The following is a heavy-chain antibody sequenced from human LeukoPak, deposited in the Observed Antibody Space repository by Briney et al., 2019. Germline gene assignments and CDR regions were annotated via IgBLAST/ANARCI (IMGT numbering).Heavy chain of an antibody. CDR2: LFPGGENR. V-gene: IGHV3-21*01. J-gene: IGHJ6*02. Sequence: KAGGPLRPSSAPPGFTSIGVAMNGAGQAPEKGRGWVSYLFPGGENRCYADSLKGRFTVSRDNAKNLLYLQMDSLRAEDTAVYYCARSFCTSATCSKGHFYYVMDVWGQGTTVTVSS. CDR3: ARSFCTSATCSKGHFYYVMDV. CDR1: GFTSIGVA. D-gene: IGHD2-8*01.